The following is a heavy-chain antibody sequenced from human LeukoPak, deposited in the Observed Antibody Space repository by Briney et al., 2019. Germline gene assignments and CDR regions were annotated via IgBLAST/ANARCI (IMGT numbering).Heavy chain of an antibody. V-gene: IGHV3-64*02. D-gene: IGHD5-12*01. CDR1: GFIFRNYG. CDR2: INSNGHNT. J-gene: IGHJ5*02. CDR3: ARNSGRAQGWFGP. Sequence: PGGSLRLSCAASGFIFRNYGMHWVRQAPGKGLEYVSSINSNGHNTYYADSVRGRFTISRDNSKNMLYLQMGSLTTEDTAVFYCARNSGRAQGWFGPWGQGTLVTVSS.